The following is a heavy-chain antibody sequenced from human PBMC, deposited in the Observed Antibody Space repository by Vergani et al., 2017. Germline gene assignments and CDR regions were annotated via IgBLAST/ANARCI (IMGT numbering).Heavy chain of an antibody. V-gene: IGHV4-39*01. D-gene: IGHD6-19*01. CDR2: IYYSGST. CDR1: GASIRSSNYY. CDR3: ARHSTVEWLVKLGWIDP. J-gene: IGHJ5*02. Sequence: QLQLQESGPGLVKTSATLSLICSVSGASIRSSNYYWGWIRQPPGKGLEWIASIYYSGSTYYNPSLKSRVTISVDTSKNQFSLKLSSVTAADTAVYFCARHSTVEWLVKLGWIDPWGQGILVTVSS.